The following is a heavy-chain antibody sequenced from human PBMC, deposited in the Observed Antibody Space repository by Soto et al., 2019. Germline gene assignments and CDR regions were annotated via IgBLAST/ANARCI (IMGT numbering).Heavy chain of an antibody. V-gene: IGHV3-33*01. CDR2: IWNDESNK. J-gene: IGHJ4*02. Sequence: QVQLVASGGGVVQPGRSLRLSCAASGFTFSNYHMHWVRQAPGKGLEGVAVIWNDESNKFYADSVKGRFTISRDNSKNTLYLQINNLRAEDTAVYYCARIGSWALNFDYWGQGTLVTVSS. CDR1: GFTFSNYH. CDR3: ARIGSWALNFDY. D-gene: IGHD6-13*01.